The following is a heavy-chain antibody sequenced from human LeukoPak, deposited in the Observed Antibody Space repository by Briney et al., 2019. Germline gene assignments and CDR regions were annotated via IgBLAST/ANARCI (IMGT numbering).Heavy chain of an antibody. D-gene: IGHD4-11*01. CDR2: IYYSGTT. J-gene: IGHJ6*03. Sequence: SETLSLTCNVSGGSISGYYWSWIRRPPGKGLEWIGFIYYSGTTNYNPSLKSRVTISVDTSNNHFSLRLSSVTAADTAVYYCARYSNYGDYYYYYMDVWGKGTTVTVSS. CDR1: GGSISGYY. CDR3: ARYSNYGDYYYYYMDV. V-gene: IGHV4-59*01.